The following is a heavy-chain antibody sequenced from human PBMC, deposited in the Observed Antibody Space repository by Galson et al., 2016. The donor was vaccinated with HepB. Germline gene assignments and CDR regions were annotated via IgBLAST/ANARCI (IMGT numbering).Heavy chain of an antibody. CDR3: AGEASSWSHFDY. CDR1: GFTFNSYS. J-gene: IGHJ4*02. Sequence: SLRLSCAVSGFTFNSYSMNWVRQAPGKGLEWVSSISIGSSYRYHADSVKGRFTISRDNAKNSLYLQMNSLRAEDTAVYYCAGEASSWSHFDYWGQGTLVTVSS. V-gene: IGHV3-21*01. D-gene: IGHD6-13*01. CDR2: ISIGSSYR.